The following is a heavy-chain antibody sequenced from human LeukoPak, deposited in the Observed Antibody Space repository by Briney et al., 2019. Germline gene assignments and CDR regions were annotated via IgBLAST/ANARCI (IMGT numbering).Heavy chain of an antibody. D-gene: IGHD6-6*01. V-gene: IGHV3-74*01. CDR2: INGNGSST. J-gene: IGHJ4*02. Sequence: PGGSLRLSCAASGFTFSSYWMHWVRQAPGKGLVWVSRINGNGSSTDYADSVKGRFTISRDNAKNTLYLQMNSLRAADTAVYYCARLSYRPESSIAARPYDYWGQGTLVTVSS. CDR3: ARLSYRPESSIAARPYDY. CDR1: GFTFSSYW.